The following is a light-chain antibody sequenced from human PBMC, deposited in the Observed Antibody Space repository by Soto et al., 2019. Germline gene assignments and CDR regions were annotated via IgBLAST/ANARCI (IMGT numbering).Light chain of an antibody. V-gene: IGKV3-20*01. Sequence: EIVLTQSPGTLSLSPGERATLSCRASQSVSSSYLAWYQQKPGQAPRLPIYGASSRATGIPDRFSGSGSGTDFTLTISRLQPEEFAVYYCQQYGSSPLTFGQGTRLEIK. CDR2: GAS. CDR1: QSVSSSY. J-gene: IGKJ5*01. CDR3: QQYGSSPLT.